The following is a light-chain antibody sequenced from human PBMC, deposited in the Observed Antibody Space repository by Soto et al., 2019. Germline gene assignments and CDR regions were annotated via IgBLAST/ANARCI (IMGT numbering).Light chain of an antibody. CDR3: QSYDSSLSGNVV. Sequence: QSVLTQPPSVSGAPGQRVTISCTGSSSNIGAGYDVHWYQQLPGTAPKLLIYGNSNRPSGVPDRFSGSKSGTSASLAITGLQAEDDADYYCQSYDSSLSGNVVFGGGTKLTDL. V-gene: IGLV1-40*01. CDR1: SSNIGAGYD. J-gene: IGLJ2*01. CDR2: GNS.